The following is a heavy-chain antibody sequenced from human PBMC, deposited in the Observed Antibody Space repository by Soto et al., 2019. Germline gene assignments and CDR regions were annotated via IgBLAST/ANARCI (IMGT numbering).Heavy chain of an antibody. D-gene: IGHD7-27*01. Sequence: QVQVKESGPGLVKPSETLSLTCSVFGGSMSPYYWCWIRQSPGKGLEWIANIYYRGNTNYNPSLENRVTIPIDTSKNQFSLKLNSLTAADTAVYYCARHSKKTGDFDYYYGMDVWGQGTTVTVSS. J-gene: IGHJ6*02. V-gene: IGHV4-59*08. CDR2: IYYRGNT. CDR3: ARHSKKTGDFDYYYGMDV. CDR1: GGSMSPYY.